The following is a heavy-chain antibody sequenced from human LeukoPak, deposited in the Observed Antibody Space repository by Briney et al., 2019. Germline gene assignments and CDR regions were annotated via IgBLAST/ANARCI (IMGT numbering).Heavy chain of an antibody. V-gene: IGHV3-11*01. CDR3: ARDGGFDFWSGYYYYGMDV. CDR2: ISSSGSTI. D-gene: IGHD3-3*01. CDR1: GFTFSDYY. Sequence: PGGSLRLSCAASGFTFSDYYMSWIRQAPGKGLEWVSYISSSGSTIYYADSVKGRFTISRDNAKNSLYLQMNSLRAEDTAVYDCARDGGFDFWSGYYYYGMDVWGQGTTVTVSS. J-gene: IGHJ6*02.